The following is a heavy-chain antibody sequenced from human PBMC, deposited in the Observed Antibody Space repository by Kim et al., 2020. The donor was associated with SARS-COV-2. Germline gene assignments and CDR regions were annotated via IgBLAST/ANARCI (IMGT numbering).Heavy chain of an antibody. Sequence: SETLSLMCRVYGGSFSGHYWSWIRQPPGKGLEWIGEFNPSGITDYNTSFKSRVTISIDTSKNQLSLRLTSVTAADTAVYYCARRFGQYYGLDVWGQGTTVTVSS. D-gene: IGHD3-16*01. CDR1: GGSFSGHY. J-gene: IGHJ6*02. CDR2: FNPSGIT. CDR3: ARRFGQYYGLDV. V-gene: IGHV4-34*01.